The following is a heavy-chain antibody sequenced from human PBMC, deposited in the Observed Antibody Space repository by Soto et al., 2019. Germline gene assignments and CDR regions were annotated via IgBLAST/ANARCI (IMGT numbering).Heavy chain of an antibody. CDR3: ARGSGYRYGWGRWFDP. CDR2: IYYSGST. CDR1: GGSISSYY. V-gene: IGHV4-59*08. J-gene: IGHJ5*02. Sequence: QVQLQESGPGLVKPSETLSLTCTVSGGSISSYYWSWIRQPPGKGLEWIGYIYYSGSTKYNPSLXRXVXIXXDTSKNQFPLKLSSVTAADTAVYYWARGSGYRYGWGRWFDPWGQGTLVTVSS. D-gene: IGHD5-18*01.